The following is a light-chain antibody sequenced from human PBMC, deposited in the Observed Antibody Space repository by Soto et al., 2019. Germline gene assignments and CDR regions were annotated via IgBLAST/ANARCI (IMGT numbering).Light chain of an antibody. CDR3: HQYGSSPLYT. J-gene: IGKJ2*01. V-gene: IGKV3-20*01. CDR2: GAS. Sequence: EIVLTQSPGTLSLSPGEGATLSCRASQSVSSSYLAWYQQKPGQAPRLLIYGASSRASGIPDRFSGSGSGTDFTLTISRPEPEDFAVYYCHQYGSSPLYTFGQGTKLEIK. CDR1: QSVSSSY.